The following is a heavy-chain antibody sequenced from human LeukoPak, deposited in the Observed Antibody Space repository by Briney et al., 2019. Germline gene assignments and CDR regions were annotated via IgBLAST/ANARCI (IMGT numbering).Heavy chain of an antibody. CDR2: IKQDGSEK. Sequence: GGSLRLSCAASGFTFSSYWMSWVRQAPGKGLEWVANIKQDGSEKYYVDSVKGRFTISRDNPKNSLYLQMNSLRAEDTAVYYCARSCMITFGGVIVKAFDIWGQGTMVTVSS. J-gene: IGHJ3*02. CDR1: GFTFSSYW. D-gene: IGHD3-16*02. V-gene: IGHV3-7*03. CDR3: ARSCMITFGGVIVKAFDI.